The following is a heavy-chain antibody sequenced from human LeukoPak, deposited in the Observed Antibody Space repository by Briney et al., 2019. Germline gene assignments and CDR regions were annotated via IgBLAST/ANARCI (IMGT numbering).Heavy chain of an antibody. CDR1: GEPFNGYY. CDR3: ASRYFCSSTSCYTFDY. Sequence: SETLSLTCAVYGEPFNGYYWNWIRQSPGKGLEWIGEINHSGSTNYNPSLKSRVTISVDTSKNQFSLKRNSVTAADTAVYYCASRYFCSSTSCYTFDYWGQGTLVTVSS. J-gene: IGHJ4*02. CDR2: INHSGST. V-gene: IGHV4-34*01. D-gene: IGHD2-2*02.